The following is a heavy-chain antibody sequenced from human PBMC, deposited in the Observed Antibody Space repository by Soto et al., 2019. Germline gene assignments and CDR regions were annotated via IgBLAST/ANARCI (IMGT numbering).Heavy chain of an antibody. CDR3: ARVAKEYHFDY. CDR1: GFTFSDHY. Sequence: GGSLRLSCAASGFTFSDHYMDWGRQAPGKGLEWVGRVRNKANSYTTQYAASVKGRFTVSRDDSKNSLYLQMNSLKTEDKAVYYCARVAKEYHFDYWGQGTLVTVSS. V-gene: IGHV3-72*01. D-gene: IGHD2-2*02. CDR2: VRNKANSYTT. J-gene: IGHJ4*02.